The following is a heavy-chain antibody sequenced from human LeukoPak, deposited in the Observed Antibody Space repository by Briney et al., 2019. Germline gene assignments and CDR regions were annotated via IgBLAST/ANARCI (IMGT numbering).Heavy chain of an antibody. D-gene: IGHD3-3*01. V-gene: IGHV3-21*01. J-gene: IGHJ4*02. CDR3: ARDAPVLRFLEFDY. CDR2: ISSSSSYI. CDR1: GFTFSSYS. Sequence: GGSLRLSCAASGFTFSSYSMNRVRQAPGKGLEWVSSISSSSSYIYYADSVKGRFTISRDNAKNSLYLQMNSLRAEDTAVYYCARDAPVLRFLEFDYWGQGTLVTVSS.